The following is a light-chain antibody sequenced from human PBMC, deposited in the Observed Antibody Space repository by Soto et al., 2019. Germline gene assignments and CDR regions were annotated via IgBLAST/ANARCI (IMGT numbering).Light chain of an antibody. CDR2: GGS. V-gene: IGLV2-23*01. CDR1: SNDVGSYNL. CDR3: CSFAGNSNYV. J-gene: IGLJ1*01. Sequence: QSALAQPASVSGSPGQSIVISCAGTSNDVGSYNLVSWYQHHPGKAPKLMIYGGSKRPSGVSDRFSGSKSGNTASLTISGLQAEDEADYYCCSFAGNSNYVFGTGTKVTVL.